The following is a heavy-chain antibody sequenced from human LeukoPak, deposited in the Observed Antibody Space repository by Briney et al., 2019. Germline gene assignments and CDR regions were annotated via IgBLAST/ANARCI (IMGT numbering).Heavy chain of an antibody. CDR1: GGSISSYY. CDR2: IYYSGST. Sequence: PSGTLSLACTVSGGSISSYYWSWIRQPPGKGLEWIGYIYYSGSTNYNPSLKSRVTISVDTSKNQFSLKLSSVTAADTAVYYCARGHEYYGSGSYSYYFDYWGQGTLVTVSS. D-gene: IGHD3-10*01. V-gene: IGHV4-59*01. CDR3: ARGHEYYGSGSYSYYFDY. J-gene: IGHJ4*02.